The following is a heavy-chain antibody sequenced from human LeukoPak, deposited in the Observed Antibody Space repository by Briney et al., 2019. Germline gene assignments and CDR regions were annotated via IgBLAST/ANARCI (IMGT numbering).Heavy chain of an antibody. Sequence: GGSLRLSCAASGLTFSSYSMNWVRQAPGKGLEWVLYISSSSSTIYYAESVRGRFTISRDNAKNSLYLQMSSLRAEDTAVYYCTRDPTQYLRYGYFDYWGQGTLVTVSS. CDR3: TRDPTQYLRYGYFDY. D-gene: IGHD4-11*01. V-gene: IGHV3-48*04. J-gene: IGHJ4*02. CDR2: ISSSSSTI. CDR1: GLTFSSYS.